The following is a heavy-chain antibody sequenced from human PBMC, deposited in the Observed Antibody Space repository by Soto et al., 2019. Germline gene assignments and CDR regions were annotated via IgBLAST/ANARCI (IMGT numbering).Heavy chain of an antibody. CDR2: ISYDGSNK. J-gene: IGHJ6*02. D-gene: IGHD3-3*01. V-gene: IGHV3-30-3*01. CDR1: GFTFSSYA. Sequence: QVQLVESGGGVVQPGRSLRLSCAASGFTFSSYAMHWVRQAPGKGLEWVAVISYDGSNKYYADSVKGRFTISRDNSKNTLYLQMNSLRAEDTAVYYCARVPPFWSGYLLNYGLDVWGQGTTVTVSS. CDR3: ARVPPFWSGYLLNYGLDV.